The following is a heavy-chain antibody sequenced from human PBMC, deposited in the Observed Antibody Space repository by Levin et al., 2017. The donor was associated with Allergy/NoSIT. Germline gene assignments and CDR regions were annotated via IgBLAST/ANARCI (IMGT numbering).Heavy chain of an antibody. CDR1: GLTLSGYW. D-gene: IGHD4-17*01. CDR3: ARVFDGDYGYDY. CDR2: INSDGSDT. Sequence: GGFLRLSCAASGLTLSGYWMHWVRQAPGKGMVWASRINSDGSDTRYADSVKGRFTISRDNAKNTLSLQMNSLRVEDTAVYYCARVFDGDYGYDYWGQGTLVTVSS. J-gene: IGHJ4*02. V-gene: IGHV3-74*01.